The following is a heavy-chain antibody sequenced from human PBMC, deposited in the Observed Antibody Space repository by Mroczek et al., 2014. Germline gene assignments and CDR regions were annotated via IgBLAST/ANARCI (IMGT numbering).Heavy chain of an antibody. D-gene: IGHD3-22*01. Sequence: QLQESGPGLVKPSQTLSLTCAISGDSVSSNSAAWNWIRQSPSRGLEWLGRTYYRSKWYNDYAVSVKSRITINPDTSKNQFSLQLNSVTPEDTAVYYCARGEDYDSSGSNYYYYGMDVWGQGTTVTVSS. CDR1: GDSVSSNSAA. V-gene: IGHV6-1*01. CDR2: TYYRSKWYN. J-gene: IGHJ6*02. CDR3: ARGEDYDSSGSNYYYYGMDV.